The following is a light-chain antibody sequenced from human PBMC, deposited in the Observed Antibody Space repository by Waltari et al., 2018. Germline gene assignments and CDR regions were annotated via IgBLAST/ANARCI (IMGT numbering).Light chain of an antibody. V-gene: IGKV3-20*01. CDR2: GAS. J-gene: IGKJ1*01. CDR3: QQYGSSPRT. Sequence: EIVLTQSPGTLSMSPGERATLPCRASQSVGSTYVAWYHQKPGQDPSLLIYGASSRTTGIPDRFSGSGSGTDFTLTISRLEPEDLAVYYCQQYGSSPRTFGQGTKVEIK. CDR1: QSVGSTY.